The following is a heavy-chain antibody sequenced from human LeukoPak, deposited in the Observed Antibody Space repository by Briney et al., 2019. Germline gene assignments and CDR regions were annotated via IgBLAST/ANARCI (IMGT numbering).Heavy chain of an antibody. Sequence: SETLSLTCTVSGGSISGSYWSWIRQPPGKGLEWIGYINYSETYYNPSLKSRVTISLDTSKNQFSLNLRFVTAADTAVYFCARTQGWGTVRTGYYYGMDVWGQGTTVTVSS. D-gene: IGHD4-11*01. J-gene: IGHJ6*02. CDR3: ARTQGWGTVRTGYYYGMDV. V-gene: IGHV4-59*08. CDR2: INYSET. CDR1: GGSISGSY.